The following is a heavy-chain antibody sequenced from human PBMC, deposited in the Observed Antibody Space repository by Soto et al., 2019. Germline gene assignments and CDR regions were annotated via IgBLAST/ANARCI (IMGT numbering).Heavy chain of an antibody. J-gene: IGHJ6*02. CDR2: ISAYNGNT. D-gene: IGHD5-12*01. Sequence: WASVKVSCKASGYTFTSYGISWVRQAPGQGLEWMGWISAYNGNTNYAQKLQGRVTMTTDTSTSTAYMELRSLRSDDTAVYYCARGVSGYSGYDFPYYYYYGMDVWGQGTTVTVSS. CDR3: ARGVSGYSGYDFPYYYYYGMDV. CDR1: GYTFTSYG. V-gene: IGHV1-18*04.